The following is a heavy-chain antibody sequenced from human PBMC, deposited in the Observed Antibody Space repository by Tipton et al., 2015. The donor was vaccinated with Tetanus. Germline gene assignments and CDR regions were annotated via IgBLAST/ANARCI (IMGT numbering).Heavy chain of an antibody. J-gene: IGHJ4*02. CDR3: ARERSGFNVGHLDV. Sequence: TLSLTCSVSGGSISGSPYFWNWLRHQPGKGLEWIGYIYYSGSTYYNPSLKSRVSMSVDKSRKEVSLKLQSVTAADTAVYFCARERSGFNVGHLDVWGPGILVIVSS. D-gene: IGHD3-3*01. CDR1: GGSISGSPYF. V-gene: IGHV4-30-4*08. CDR2: IYYSGST.